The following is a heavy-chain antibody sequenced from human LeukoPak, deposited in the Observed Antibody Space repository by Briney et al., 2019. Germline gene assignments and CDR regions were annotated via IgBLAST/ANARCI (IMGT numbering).Heavy chain of an antibody. Sequence: SETLSLTCAVYGGSFSGYYWSWIRQPPGKGLEWIGEINHSGSNNYNPSLKSRVTISVDTSKNQFSLKLSSVTAADTAVYYCAREGRSRSLRYFDYCGQGTLVTVSS. D-gene: IGHD6-13*01. CDR1: GGSFSGYY. CDR2: INHSGSN. V-gene: IGHV4-34*01. CDR3: AREGRSRSLRYFDY. J-gene: IGHJ4*02.